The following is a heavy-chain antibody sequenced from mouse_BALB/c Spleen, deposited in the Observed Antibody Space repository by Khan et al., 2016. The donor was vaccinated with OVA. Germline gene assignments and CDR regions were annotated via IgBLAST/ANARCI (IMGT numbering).Heavy chain of an antibody. J-gene: IGHJ1*01. V-gene: IGHV5-9-3*01. CDR2: ISSGGTYT. CDR3: ARRVKKSSLHGGYFDV. CDR1: GFTFSSYA. D-gene: IGHD1-2*01. Sequence: EVELVESGGGLVKPGGSLKLSCAASGFTFSSYAMSWVRQTPEKRLEWVATISSGGTYTYYLASVKGRFTISRDNAKNTLCLQMSSLRSEDTAMYYCARRVKKSSLHGGYFDVWGAGTTVTVSS.